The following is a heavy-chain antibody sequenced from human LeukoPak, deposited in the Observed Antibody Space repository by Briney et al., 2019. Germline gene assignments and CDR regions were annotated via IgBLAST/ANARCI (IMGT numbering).Heavy chain of an antibody. CDR3: ASLDCSSTSCPFDY. J-gene: IGHJ4*02. D-gene: IGHD2-2*01. V-gene: IGHV4-31*03. CDR1: GGSISRGGYY. Sequence: PSETLSLTCTVSGGSISRGGYYWSWIRQHPGKGLEWIGYIYYSGSTYYNPSLKSRVTISVDTSKNQFSLKLSSVTAADTAVYYCASLDCSSTSCPFDYWGQGTLVTVSS. CDR2: IYYSGST.